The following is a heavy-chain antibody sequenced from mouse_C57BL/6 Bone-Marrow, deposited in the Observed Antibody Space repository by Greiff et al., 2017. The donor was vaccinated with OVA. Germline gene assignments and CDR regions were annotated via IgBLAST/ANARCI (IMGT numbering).Heavy chain of an antibody. CDR1: GYTFNSYW. V-gene: IGHV1-52*01. CDR2: INPSDSET. J-gene: IGHJ4*01. CDR3: ARYGKDAMDY. Sequence: QVQLQQPGAELVRPGSSVKLSCEASGYTFNSYWMHWVKQRPIQGLEWIGHINPSDSETHYNQKFKDKATLTVDKSSSTAYMQLSSLTSEDSAVYYCARYGKDAMDYWGQGTSVTVSS. D-gene: IGHD1-1*01.